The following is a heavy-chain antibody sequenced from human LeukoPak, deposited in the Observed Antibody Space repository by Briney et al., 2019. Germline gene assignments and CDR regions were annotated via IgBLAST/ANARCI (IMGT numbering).Heavy chain of an antibody. CDR1: GFTVSSNY. V-gene: IGHV3-23*01. CDR3: AKLRSHFWSASDY. J-gene: IGHJ4*02. D-gene: IGHD3-3*02. Sequence: QPGGSLRLSCAASGFTVSSNYMSWARQAPGKGREGVSTISDSGGSTYYADSVKGRFTASKDISKETLYLHMNSLRAEDTAVYYCAKLRSHFWSASDYWGQGTLVTVSS. CDR2: ISDSGGST.